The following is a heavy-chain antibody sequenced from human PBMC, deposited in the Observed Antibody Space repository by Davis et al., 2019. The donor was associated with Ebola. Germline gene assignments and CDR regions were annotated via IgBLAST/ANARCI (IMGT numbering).Heavy chain of an antibody. D-gene: IGHD3-3*01. CDR3: ARDGRYYDFWSGYYTGWFDP. Sequence: SVKVSCKASGGTFSSYAISWVRQAPGQGLEWMGGIIPIFGTANYAQKFQGRVTITADESTSTAYMELSSLRSEDTAVYYCARDGRYYDFWSGYYTGWFDPWGQGTLVTVSS. V-gene: IGHV1-69*13. CDR2: IIPIFGTA. J-gene: IGHJ5*02. CDR1: GGTFSSYA.